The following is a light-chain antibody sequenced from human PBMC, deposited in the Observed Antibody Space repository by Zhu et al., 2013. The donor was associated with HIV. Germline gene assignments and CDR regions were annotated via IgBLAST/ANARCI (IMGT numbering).Light chain of an antibody. J-gene: IGKJ1*01. CDR2: GAS. Sequence: EIVLTQSPGTLSLSPGERATLSCRASRSVSNSYLAWYQQKPGQAPRLLIYGASSRATGIPDRFSGSGSGTDFTLTISRLEPEDFAVYYCQQYGSSPPWTFGQGTKVEIK. CDR1: RSVSNSY. V-gene: IGKV3-20*01. CDR3: QQYGSSPPWT.